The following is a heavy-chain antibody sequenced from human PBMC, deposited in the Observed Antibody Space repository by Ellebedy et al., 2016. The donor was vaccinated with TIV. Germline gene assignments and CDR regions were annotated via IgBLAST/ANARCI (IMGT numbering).Heavy chain of an antibody. J-gene: IGHJ4*02. CDR2: INHSGST. V-gene: IGHV4-34*01. CDR3: AREGEYGDYAGY. Sequence: SETLSLTXAVYGGSFSGYYWSWIRQSPGKGLEWIGEINHSGSTNYNPSLKSRVTISVDTSKNQFSLKLSSVTAADTAVYYCAREGEYGDYAGYWGQGTLVTVSS. CDR1: GGSFSGYY. D-gene: IGHD4-17*01.